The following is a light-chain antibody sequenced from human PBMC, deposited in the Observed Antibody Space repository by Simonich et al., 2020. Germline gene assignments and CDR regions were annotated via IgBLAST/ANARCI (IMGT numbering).Light chain of an antibody. CDR2: LES. Sequence: DIVMTQSPDSLAVSLCERATINCKSSQSVLYSSKNKNYLAWYQKKPGQPPKLLIYLESTRGSGVPDRFSGRGSGTDFTLTISSLQAEDVAVYYCQQYYSTPTFGQGTKLEIK. CDR3: QQYYSTPT. V-gene: IGKV4-1*01. J-gene: IGKJ2*01. CDR1: QSVLYSSKNKNY.